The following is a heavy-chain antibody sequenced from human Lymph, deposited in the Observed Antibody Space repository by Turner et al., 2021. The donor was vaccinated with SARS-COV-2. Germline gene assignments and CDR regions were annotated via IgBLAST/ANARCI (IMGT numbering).Heavy chain of an antibody. V-gene: IGHV3-23*01. Sequence: EVQLLESGGDLVQPGGSLRLSCAASGFTFSNAAMSWVRQVPGKGLEWVSDIRGSGARTYYADSVKGRFTISRDNSKNTLFLQMNSLRADDTAIYYCAKSPLGEDYFDYWGQGTLVTVSS. J-gene: IGHJ4*02. D-gene: IGHD3-16*01. CDR1: GFTFSNAA. CDR3: AKSPLGEDYFDY. CDR2: IRGSGART.